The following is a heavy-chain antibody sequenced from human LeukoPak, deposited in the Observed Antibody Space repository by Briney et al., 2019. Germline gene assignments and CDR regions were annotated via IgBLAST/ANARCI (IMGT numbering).Heavy chain of an antibody. V-gene: IGHV3-48*01. CDR3: ARDRRYSDSGYFYYDY. CDR2: ISGGAAPI. D-gene: IGHD3-22*01. J-gene: IGHJ4*02. Sequence: GGSLRLSCVASGLSLSSYSINWVRQAPGKGLEWVSYISGGAAPIYYADSVKGRFTISRDIGKNSLYLQMNSLRVEDTAVYYCARDRRYSDSGYFYYDYWGQGALVTVSS. CDR1: GLSLSSYS.